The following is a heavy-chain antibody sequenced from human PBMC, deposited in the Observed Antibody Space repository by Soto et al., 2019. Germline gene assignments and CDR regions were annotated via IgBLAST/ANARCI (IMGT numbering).Heavy chain of an antibody. CDR3: ASPKIAFQNRFDL. CDR1: GGSISSSSYY. J-gene: IGHJ5*01. Sequence: PSGTLSLTCTVYGGSISSSSYYWAWIRQPPGKGLEWIGSIYYSGSTYYNPSLKSRVTISVDTSKNQFSLKLSSVTAADTVVYYCASPKIAFQNRFDLWAQGTLVTVSS. V-gene: IGHV4-39*01. D-gene: IGHD3-3*02. CDR2: IYYSGST.